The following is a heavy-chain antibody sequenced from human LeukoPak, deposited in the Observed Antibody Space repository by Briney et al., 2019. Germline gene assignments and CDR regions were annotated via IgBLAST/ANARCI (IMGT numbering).Heavy chain of an antibody. CDR3: AREEITIFGNGMDV. D-gene: IGHD3-3*01. CDR2: ISAYNGNT. V-gene: IGHV1-18*01. CDR1: GYTFTSYG. J-gene: IGHJ6*02. Sequence: ASVTVSCKASGYTFTSYGISWVRQAPGQGLEWMGWISAYNGNTNYAQKLQGRVTMTTDTSTSTAYMELRSLRSDDTAVYYCAREEITIFGNGMDVWGQGTTVTVSS.